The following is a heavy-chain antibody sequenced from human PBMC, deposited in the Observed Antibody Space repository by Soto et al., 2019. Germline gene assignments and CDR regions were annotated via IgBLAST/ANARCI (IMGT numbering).Heavy chain of an antibody. CDR3: AKAGTGYSSGWYWFDP. J-gene: IGHJ5*02. CDR2: ISYDGSNK. Sequence: GGSLRLSCAASGFTFSSYGMHWVRQAPGKGLEWVAVISYDGSNKYYADSVKGRFTISRDNSKNTLYLQMNSLRAEDTAVYYCAKAGTGYSSGWYWFDPWGQGTLVTVSS. V-gene: IGHV3-30*18. D-gene: IGHD6-19*01. CDR1: GFTFSSYG.